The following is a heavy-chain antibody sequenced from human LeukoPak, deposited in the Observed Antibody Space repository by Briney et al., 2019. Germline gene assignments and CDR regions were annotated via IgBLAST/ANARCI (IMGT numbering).Heavy chain of an antibody. CDR1: GGTFSNYA. Sequence: ASVNVSFKASGGTFSNYAINWVRQAPGPGLEWMGGIIPIFGTANYAQKFQGRVTITADESTRTVYMELNSLKSEDTAVYYCARGWDYDSGGRPTAYVYWGQGTLVTVSS. V-gene: IGHV1-69*13. CDR2: IIPIFGTA. CDR3: ARGWDYDSGGRPTAYVY. D-gene: IGHD3-22*01. J-gene: IGHJ4*02.